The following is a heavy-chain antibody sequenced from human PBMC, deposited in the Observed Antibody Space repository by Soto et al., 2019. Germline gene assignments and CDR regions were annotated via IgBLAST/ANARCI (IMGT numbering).Heavy chain of an antibody. D-gene: IGHD5-12*01. CDR1: GFTFSSYG. CDR3: AKDYSGYDPAYDY. V-gene: IGHV3-23*01. J-gene: IGHJ4*02. Sequence: PGGSLRLSCAASGFTFSSYGMHWVRQAPGKGLEWVSVISGSGSSKYYADSVKGRFTISRDNSKNTLYLQMNSLRAEDTAVYYCAKDYSGYDPAYDYWGQGTLVTVSS. CDR2: ISGSGSSK.